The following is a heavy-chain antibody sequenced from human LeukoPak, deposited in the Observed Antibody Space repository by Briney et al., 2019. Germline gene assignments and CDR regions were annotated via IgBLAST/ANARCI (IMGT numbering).Heavy chain of an antibody. CDR2: ISAYNGNT. V-gene: IGHV1-18*01. J-gene: IGHJ3*02. Sequence: ASVKVSCKASGYTFTSYGISWVRQAPGQGLEWMGWISAYNGNTNYAQKLQGRVTMTTDTSTSTAYMELRSLRSDDTAVYYCARDDWVMVYAIPPDAFDIWGQGTMVTVSS. CDR1: GYTFTSYG. D-gene: IGHD2-8*01. CDR3: ARDDWVMVYAIPPDAFDI.